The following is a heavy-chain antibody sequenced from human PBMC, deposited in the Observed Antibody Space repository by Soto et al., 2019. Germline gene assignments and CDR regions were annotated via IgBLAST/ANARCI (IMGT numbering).Heavy chain of an antibody. CDR2: VSPPFRTS. D-gene: IGHD3-10*01. Sequence: QVQLVQSGAEVKKPGSSVKVSCKTSGVSFNNNGIGWVRQAPGHGLEWMGGVSPPFRTSNYARKFQGRISITAVAPTGTVNMELSSLTAEDTAQYYCARVLYYGSGSYSPYGIDVWGQGTMVTVSS. V-gene: IGHV1-69*01. J-gene: IGHJ6*02. CDR3: ARVLYYGSGSYSPYGIDV. CDR1: GVSFNNNG.